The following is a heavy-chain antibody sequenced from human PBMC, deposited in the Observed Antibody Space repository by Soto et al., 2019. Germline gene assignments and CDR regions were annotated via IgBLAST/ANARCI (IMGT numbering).Heavy chain of an antibody. CDR2: ISGSGGDT. CDR1: GFTFSNYA. V-gene: IGHV3-23*01. CDR3: AKDQNYYDNRPTDY. J-gene: IGHJ4*02. Sequence: GWSLRLSCAVSGFTFSNYAMSWVRQAPGKGLEWVSAISGSGGDTNYADSVKGRFTISRDNSKNTLYLQMNSLRAEDTAVYYCAKDQNYYDNRPTDYRGQGTPVTVSS. D-gene: IGHD3-22*01.